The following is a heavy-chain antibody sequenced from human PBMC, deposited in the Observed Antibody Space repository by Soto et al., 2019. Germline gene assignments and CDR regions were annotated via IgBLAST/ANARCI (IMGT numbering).Heavy chain of an antibody. CDR3: ARDEEPSSWLRSYYYYYYGMDV. V-gene: IGHV3-30-3*01. Sequence: QVQLVESGGGVVQPGRSLRLSCAASGFTFSSYAMHWVRQAPGKGLEWVAVISYDGSNKYYADSVKGRFTISRDNSKNTLYLQMNSLRAEDTAVYYCARDEEPSSWLRSYYYYYYGMDVWGQGTTVTVSS. CDR2: ISYDGSNK. CDR1: GFTFSSYA. D-gene: IGHD5-12*01. J-gene: IGHJ6*02.